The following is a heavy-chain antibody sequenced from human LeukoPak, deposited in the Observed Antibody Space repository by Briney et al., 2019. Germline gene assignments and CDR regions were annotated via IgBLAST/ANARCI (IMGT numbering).Heavy chain of an antibody. D-gene: IGHD5-18*01. J-gene: IGHJ4*02. Sequence: SETLSLTCAVYGGSFSGYYWSWIRQPPGKGLEWIGEINHSGSTNYNPSLKSRVTISVDTSKNQFSLKLSSVTAADTAVYYCAIIVDTAMASPRDYWGQGTLVTVSS. CDR3: AIIVDTAMASPRDY. CDR2: INHSGST. V-gene: IGHV4-34*01. CDR1: GGSFSGYY.